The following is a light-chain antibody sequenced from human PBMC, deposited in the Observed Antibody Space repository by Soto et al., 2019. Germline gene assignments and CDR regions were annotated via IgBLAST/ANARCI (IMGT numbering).Light chain of an antibody. CDR3: QQYNRWPYT. J-gene: IGKJ2*01. CDR1: QSVSSN. V-gene: IGKV3-15*01. CDR2: GTS. Sequence: EIVMTQSPATLSVSPGERATLSCRASQSVSSNFAWYQQNPGQAPRLLIYGTSTRATGLPPRFSGSGSGTEFTLTISSLQSEDFAVYYCQQYNRWPYTFGQGTKLEIK.